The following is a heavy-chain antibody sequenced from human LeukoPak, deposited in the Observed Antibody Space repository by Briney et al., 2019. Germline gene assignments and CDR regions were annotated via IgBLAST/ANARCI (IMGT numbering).Heavy chain of an antibody. Sequence: ASVKVSCKASGYTFTGYYMHWVRQAPGQGLEWMGWINPNSGGTNYAQKFQGRVTMTRDTSISTAYMELSRLRSDDTAVYYCAREGGYYGRGSLFDYGGKEPLVTVPS. CDR1: GYTFTGYY. J-gene: IGHJ4*02. V-gene: IGHV1-2*02. D-gene: IGHD3-10*01. CDR3: AREGGYYGRGSLFDY. CDR2: INPNSGGT.